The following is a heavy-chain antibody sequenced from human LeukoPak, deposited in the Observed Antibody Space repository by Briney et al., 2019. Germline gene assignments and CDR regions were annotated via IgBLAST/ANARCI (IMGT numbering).Heavy chain of an antibody. D-gene: IGHD3-16*01. CDR1: GYTFTGYY. V-gene: IGHV1-2*02. CDR3: ARENGPHYALDY. J-gene: IGHJ4*02. CDR2: INPNSGGT. Sequence: SVKVSCKASGYTFTGYYMHWVRQAPGQGLEWMGWINPNSGGTNYAQKFQGRITMTRDTSISTAYMEVSRLRSDDTAVYYCARENGPHYALDYWGQGTLVTVSS.